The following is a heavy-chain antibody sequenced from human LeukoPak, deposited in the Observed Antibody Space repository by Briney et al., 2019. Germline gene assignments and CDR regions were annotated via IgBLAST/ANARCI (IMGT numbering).Heavy chain of an antibody. D-gene: IGHD2-21*02. V-gene: IGHV1-24*01. Sequence: GASVKVSCKFSTYILSEFSMHWVRQAPGRGLEWMGGFDPEDGETIYAQKFQGRVTMTEDTSTDTAYMELSSLRSEDTAVYYCATRPPYCGGDCLDYYYGMDVWGQGTTVTVSS. CDR2: FDPEDGET. CDR1: TYILSEFS. J-gene: IGHJ6*02. CDR3: ATRPPYCGGDCLDYYYGMDV.